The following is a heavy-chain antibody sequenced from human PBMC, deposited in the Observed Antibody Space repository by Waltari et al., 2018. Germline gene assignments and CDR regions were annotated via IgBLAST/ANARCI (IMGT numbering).Heavy chain of an antibody. Sequence: EVQLVESGGGLVKPGGSLRLSCAASGFTFSSYSMNWVRQAPGKGLEWVSSISSSSSYIYYADSVKGRFTISRDNAKNSLYLQMNSLRAEDTAVYYCARDRENPGDPTYMDVWGKGTTVTVSS. CDR2: ISSSSSYI. D-gene: IGHD2-21*02. J-gene: IGHJ6*03. V-gene: IGHV3-21*01. CDR3: ARDRENPGDPTYMDV. CDR1: GFTFSSYS.